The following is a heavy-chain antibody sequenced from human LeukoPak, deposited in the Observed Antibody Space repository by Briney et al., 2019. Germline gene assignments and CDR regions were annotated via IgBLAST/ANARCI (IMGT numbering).Heavy chain of an antibody. D-gene: IGHD6-19*01. Sequence: SETLSLTCTVSGGSISGYYWSWIRQPPGKGLEWIGYVYHNVSTKYNPSLKSRVTISVDTSKNQFSLKLSSVTAADTAVYYCASAPLAVADTGWYFDLWGRGTLVTVSS. CDR3: ASAPLAVADTGWYFDL. CDR1: GGSISGYY. V-gene: IGHV4-59*01. J-gene: IGHJ2*01. CDR2: VYHNVST.